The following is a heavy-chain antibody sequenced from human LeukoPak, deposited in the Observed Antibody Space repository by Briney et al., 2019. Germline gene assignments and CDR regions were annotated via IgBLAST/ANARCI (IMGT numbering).Heavy chain of an antibody. Sequence: GGSLRLSCAASGFTSSSYSMNWVRQAPGKGLEWVSSISSSSSYIYYADSVKGRFTISRDNAKNSLYLQMNSLRAEDTAVYYCARDPRRLGYCSSTSCYFLWSDPWGQGTLVTVSS. CDR2: ISSSSSYI. CDR1: GFTSSSYS. V-gene: IGHV3-21*01. D-gene: IGHD2-2*01. CDR3: ARDPRRLGYCSSTSCYFLWSDP. J-gene: IGHJ5*02.